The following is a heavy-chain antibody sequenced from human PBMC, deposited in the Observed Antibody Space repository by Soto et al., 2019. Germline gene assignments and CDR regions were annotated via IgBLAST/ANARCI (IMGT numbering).Heavy chain of an antibody. CDR1: GGSFSGYY. D-gene: IGHD3-16*02. CDR3: ARCGITFGGVIVNYYYYYGMDV. Sequence: PSETLSLTCAVYGGSFSGYYWSWIRQPPGKGLEWIGEINHSGSTNYNPSLKSRVTISVDTSKNQFSLKLSSVTAADTAVYYCARCGITFGGVIVNYYYYYGMDVWGPGTTVTVSS. CDR2: INHSGST. V-gene: IGHV4-34*01. J-gene: IGHJ6*02.